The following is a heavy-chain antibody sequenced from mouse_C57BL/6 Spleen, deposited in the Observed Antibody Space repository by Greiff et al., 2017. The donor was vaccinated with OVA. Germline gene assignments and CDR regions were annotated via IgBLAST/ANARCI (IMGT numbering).Heavy chain of an antibody. CDR1: GYTFTDYY. CDR3: ARRGVYGNFFAY. Sequence: EVQLQQSGPELVKPGASVKISCKASGYTFTDYYMNWVKQSHGKSLEWIGDINPNNGGTSYNQKFKGKATLTVDKSSSTAYMELRSLTSEDSAVYYCARRGVYGNFFAYWGQGTLVTVSA. J-gene: IGHJ3*01. D-gene: IGHD2-1*01. V-gene: IGHV1-26*01. CDR2: INPNNGGT.